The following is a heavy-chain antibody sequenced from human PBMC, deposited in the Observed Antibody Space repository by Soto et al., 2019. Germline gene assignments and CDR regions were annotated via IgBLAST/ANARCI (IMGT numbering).Heavy chain of an antibody. Sequence: QVLQQESGPGLVKPSQTLSLTCTVSGDSFSSGGYYWSWIRPHPGKGLEWVGYGFYSGTTYYSPSLKSRVSISVDTSKNQFSLSLSSVTAADTAVYYCARTTTYYDYIWGSYRPKDFDFWGQGTLVTVSS. CDR2: GFYSGTT. D-gene: IGHD3-16*02. J-gene: IGHJ4*02. V-gene: IGHV4-31*03. CDR3: ARTTTYYDYIWGSYRPKDFDF. CDR1: GDSFSSGGYY.